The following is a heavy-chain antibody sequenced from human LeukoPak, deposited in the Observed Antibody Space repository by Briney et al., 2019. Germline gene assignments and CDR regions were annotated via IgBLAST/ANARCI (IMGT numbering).Heavy chain of an antibody. CDR3: ARVTYYYDSSGYYRYWYFDL. D-gene: IGHD3-22*01. J-gene: IGHJ2*01. Sequence: GGSLRLSCAASGFTFSSYEMNWVRQAPGKGLEWVSYISSSGSTIYYADSVKGRFTISRDNAKNSLYLQMNSLRAEDTAVYYCARVTYYYDSSGYYRYWYFDLWGRGTLVTVSS. CDR1: GFTFSSYE. V-gene: IGHV3-48*03. CDR2: ISSSGSTI.